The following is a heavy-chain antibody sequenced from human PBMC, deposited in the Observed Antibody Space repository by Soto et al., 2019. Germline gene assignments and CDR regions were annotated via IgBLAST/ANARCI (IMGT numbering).Heavy chain of an antibody. V-gene: IGHV4-34*10. CDR3: ARDLAAADY. D-gene: IGHD6-13*01. CDR2: INHSGST. J-gene: IGHJ4*02. CDR1: GGSFSGYY. Sequence: TLSLTCAVYGGSFSGYYWSWIRQPPGKGLEWIGEINHSGSTNYNPSLKSRVTMARDTSTSTVYMDLSSLRSDDTAVYYCARDLAAADYWGQGTLVTVSS.